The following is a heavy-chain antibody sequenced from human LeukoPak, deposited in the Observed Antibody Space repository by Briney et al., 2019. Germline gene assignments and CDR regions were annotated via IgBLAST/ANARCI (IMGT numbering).Heavy chain of an antibody. CDR1: GGSVSSAYYY. CDR2: IYYSAST. J-gene: IGHJ4*02. V-gene: IGHV4-61*01. Sequence: SETLSLTCTVSGGSVSSAYYYWTWIRQPPGKGLEWIGYIYYSASTKYNPSLKSRVTISVDTPKNQFSLKLNSVTAADTAVYFCVRGVYGSGSHYFDYWDQGTLVTVSS. CDR3: VRGVYGSGSHYFDY. D-gene: IGHD3-10*01.